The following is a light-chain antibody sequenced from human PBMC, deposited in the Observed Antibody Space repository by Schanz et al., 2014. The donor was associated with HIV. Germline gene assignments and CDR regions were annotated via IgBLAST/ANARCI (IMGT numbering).Light chain of an antibody. Sequence: NVMLTQSHSVSESPGKTVTISCTRSSGSIASNYVQWYQQRPGSAPTTVIYDDNQRPSGVPDRFSGSIDSSSNSASLTISRLKTEDEADYYCQSYDSNKRWVFGGGTKLTVL. CDR2: DDN. CDR3: QSYDSNKRWV. V-gene: IGLV6-57*04. CDR1: SGSIASNY. J-gene: IGLJ3*02.